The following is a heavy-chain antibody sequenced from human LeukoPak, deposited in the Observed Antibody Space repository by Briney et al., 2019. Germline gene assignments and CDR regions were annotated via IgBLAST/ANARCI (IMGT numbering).Heavy chain of an antibody. CDR2: IYYSGST. D-gene: IGHD5-24*01. CDR3: ARLGRDGHSDY. V-gene: IGHV4-39*01. Sequence: PPETLSLTCTVSGSSISSSSYYWGWIRQPPGKGLEWIGSIYYSGSTYYNPSLKSRVTISVDTSKNQFSLKLSSVTAADTAVYYCARLGRDGHSDYWGQGTLVTVSA. J-gene: IGHJ4*02. CDR1: GSSISSSSYY.